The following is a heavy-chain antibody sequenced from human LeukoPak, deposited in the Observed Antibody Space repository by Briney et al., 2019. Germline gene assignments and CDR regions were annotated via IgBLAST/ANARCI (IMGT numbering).Heavy chain of an antibody. Sequence: SQTLSLTCTVSGGSISSGDYYWSWIRQPPGKGLEWIGYIYYSGNTYYNPSLKSRVTISVDTSKNQFSLKLSSVTAADTAVYYCARAVGATDFDYWGQGTLVTVSS. CDR2: IYYSGNT. CDR1: GGSISSGDYY. V-gene: IGHV4-30-4*01. D-gene: IGHD1-26*01. CDR3: ARAVGATDFDY. J-gene: IGHJ4*02.